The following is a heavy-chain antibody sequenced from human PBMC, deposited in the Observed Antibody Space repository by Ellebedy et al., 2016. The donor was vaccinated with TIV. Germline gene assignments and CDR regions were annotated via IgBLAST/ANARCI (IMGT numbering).Heavy chain of an antibody. CDR3: VRPVAAAPVN. D-gene: IGHD6-13*01. V-gene: IGHV3-53*01. CDR1: GFTVSTNY. Sequence: GESLKISCAATGFTVSTNYINWVRQAPGKGLEWVSVIYSGGYTYYADSVKGRFTISRDNSKNIVYLQMSGLRAEDTAMYYCVRPVAAAPVNWGQGTQVTV. CDR2: IYSGGYT. J-gene: IGHJ4*02.